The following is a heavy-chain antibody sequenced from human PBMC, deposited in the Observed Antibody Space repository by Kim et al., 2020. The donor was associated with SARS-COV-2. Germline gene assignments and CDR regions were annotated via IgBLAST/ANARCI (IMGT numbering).Heavy chain of an antibody. V-gene: IGHV4-34*01. CDR2: INHSGST. Sequence: SETLSLTCAVYGGSFSGYYWSWIRQPPGKGLEWIGEINHSGSTNYNPSLKSRVTISVDTSKNQFSLKLSSVTAADTAVYYCARGGLASGRRGFMYDSSGYYYPRMFWFDPWGQGTLVTVSS. D-gene: IGHD3-22*01. CDR1: GGSFSGYY. J-gene: IGHJ5*02. CDR3: ARGGLASGRRGFMYDSSGYYYPRMFWFDP.